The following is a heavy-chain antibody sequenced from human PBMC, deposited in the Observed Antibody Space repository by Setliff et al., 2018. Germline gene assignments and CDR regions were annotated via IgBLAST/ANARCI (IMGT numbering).Heavy chain of an antibody. V-gene: IGHV4-4*07. Sequence: PSETLSLTCTVYGGSIINSYYWSWIRQPAGKGLEWIGRISTSGNTNYDPSLKSRVTVSLDTSKNQFSLKLTSMTAADTAVYYCARDQWVRSPPLYFSYSMDVWGQGTTVTVSS. CDR1: GGSIINSYY. D-gene: IGHD5-12*01. CDR2: ISTSGNT. J-gene: IGHJ6*02. CDR3: ARDQWVRSPPLYFSYSMDV.